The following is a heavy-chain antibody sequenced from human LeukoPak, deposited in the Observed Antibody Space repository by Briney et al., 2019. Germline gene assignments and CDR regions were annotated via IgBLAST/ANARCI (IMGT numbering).Heavy chain of an antibody. CDR3: ARGPYYSDSGSPEY. Sequence: GGSLRLSCAASGFTLTNYWMHWVRQAPGKGPVWVSRINPDGSGTRYADSVKGRFTISRDNVRNTVFLQMNSLRAEDTAVYYCARGPYYSDSGSPEYWGQGTLVTVSS. D-gene: IGHD3-10*01. J-gene: IGHJ4*02. CDR1: GFTLTNYW. CDR2: INPDGSGT. V-gene: IGHV3-74*01.